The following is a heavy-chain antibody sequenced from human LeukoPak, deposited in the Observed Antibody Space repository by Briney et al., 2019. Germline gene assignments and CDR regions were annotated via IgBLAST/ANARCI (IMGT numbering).Heavy chain of an antibody. J-gene: IGHJ4*02. CDR2: IYPGDSDT. CDR3: ARGHIVGGHYFDY. V-gene: IGHV5-51*01. D-gene: IGHD1-26*01. CDR1: GYSFTSYW. Sequence: GESLKISCKGSGYSFTSYWIAWVRQMPGKGLEWMGIIYPGDSDTRYSPSFQGQVTISADKSISTAYVQWSSLKASDTAMYYCARGHIVGGHYFDYWGQGTLVTVSS.